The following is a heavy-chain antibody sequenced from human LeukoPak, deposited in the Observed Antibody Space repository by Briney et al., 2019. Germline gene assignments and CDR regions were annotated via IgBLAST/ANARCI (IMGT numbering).Heavy chain of an antibody. CDR3: AIAHHDPYSSGWYDAFDI. CDR2: ISSNGGST. V-gene: IGHV3-64*01. D-gene: IGHD6-19*01. J-gene: IGHJ3*02. CDR1: GFTFSSYA. Sequence: GGSLRLACAASGFTFSSYALHWVRQAPGKGLESVSSISSNGGSTNYANSVKGRFTISRDNSKNTLYLQMGSLRAEDMAVYYCAIAHHDPYSSGWYDAFDIWGQGTMVTVSS.